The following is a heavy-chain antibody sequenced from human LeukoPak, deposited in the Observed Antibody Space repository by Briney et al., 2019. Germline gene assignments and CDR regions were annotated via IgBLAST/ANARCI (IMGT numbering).Heavy chain of an antibody. CDR2: INPNSGGT. Sequence: GASVKVSCKASGYTFTGYYMHWVRQAPGQGLEWMGWINPNSGGTNYAQKFQGRVTMTRDTSISTAYMELSRLRSDDTAVYYCYTFDLTMVRDYGNWFDPWGQGTLVTVSS. CDR3: YTFDLTMVRDYGNWFDP. J-gene: IGHJ5*02. D-gene: IGHD3-10*01. CDR1: GYTFTGYY. V-gene: IGHV1-2*02.